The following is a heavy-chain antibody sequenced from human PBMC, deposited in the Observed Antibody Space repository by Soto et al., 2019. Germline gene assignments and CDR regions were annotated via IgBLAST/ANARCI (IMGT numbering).Heavy chain of an antibody. Sequence: QVQLVESGGGVVQPGRSLSLPCGASGFTFSSYAMHWVRQAPGKGLEWVAVISYDGSNKYYADSVKGRFTISRDNSKNTLYLQMNSLRAEDTAVYYCARVPSSSGRAHFDYWGQGTLATVSS. CDR3: ARVPSSSGRAHFDY. D-gene: IGHD2-15*01. CDR2: ISYDGSNK. J-gene: IGHJ4*02. V-gene: IGHV3-30-3*01. CDR1: GFTFSSYA.